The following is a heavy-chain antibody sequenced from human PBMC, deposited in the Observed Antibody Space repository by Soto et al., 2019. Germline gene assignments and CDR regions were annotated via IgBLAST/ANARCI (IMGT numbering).Heavy chain of an antibody. CDR3: AKDWGYCSGGRCYYNSYGMDV. V-gene: IGHV3-30*18. J-gene: IGHJ6*02. CDR1: GFTLSSYG. CDR2: ISYDGSNK. D-gene: IGHD2-15*01. Sequence: SLRLSCAASGFTLSSYGMHWVRQAPGKGLEWVAVISYDGSNKYYADSVKGRFTISRDNSKSTLYLQMNSLRAEDTAVYYCAKDWGYCSGGRCYYNSYGMDVWGQGTTVTVSS.